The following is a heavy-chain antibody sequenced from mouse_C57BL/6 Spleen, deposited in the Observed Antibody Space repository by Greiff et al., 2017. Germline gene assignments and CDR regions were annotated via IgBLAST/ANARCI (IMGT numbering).Heavy chain of an antibody. Sequence: EVKLVESGGGLVKPGGSLKLSCAASGFTFSSYAMSWVRQTPEKRLEWVATISDGGSYTYYPDNVKGRFTISRDNAKNNLYLQMSHLKSEDTAMYYCARSITTMPLYAMDYWGQGTSVTVSS. J-gene: IGHJ4*01. CDR1: GFTFSSYA. CDR3: ARSITTMPLYAMDY. V-gene: IGHV5-4*03. CDR2: ISDGGSYT. D-gene: IGHD1-1*01.